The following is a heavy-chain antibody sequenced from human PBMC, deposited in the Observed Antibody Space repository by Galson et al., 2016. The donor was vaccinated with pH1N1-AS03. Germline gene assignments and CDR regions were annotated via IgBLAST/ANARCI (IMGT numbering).Heavy chain of an antibody. D-gene: IGHD2-15*01. CDR3: AKGYSATPSGTFDT. CDR2: IIPMLNIP. V-gene: IGHV1-69*04. J-gene: IGHJ3*02. CDR1: GGTFNTYA. Sequence: SVKVSCKASGGTFNTYAISWVRQAPGQGLEWMGRIIPMLNIPDYAQKFQVRATITADKSTNTAYMELTNLRSDDTALYYCAKGYSATPSGTFDTWGQGTMVTVSS.